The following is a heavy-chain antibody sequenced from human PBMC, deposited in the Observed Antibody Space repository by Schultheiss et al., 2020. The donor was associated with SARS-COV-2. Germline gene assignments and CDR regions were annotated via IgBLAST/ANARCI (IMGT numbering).Heavy chain of an antibody. V-gene: IGHV3-23*01. CDR1: GFTFSSYA. J-gene: IGHJ6*02. CDR2: ISGSGGST. D-gene: IGHD3-22*01. CDR3: AGSYYDSSGYYYMYYYYGMDV. Sequence: GESLKISCAASGFTFSSYAMSWVRQAPGKGLEWVSAISGSGGSTYYADSVKGRFTISRDNSKNTLYLQMNSLRAEDTAVYYCAGSYYDSSGYYYMYYYYGMDVWGQGTTVTVSS.